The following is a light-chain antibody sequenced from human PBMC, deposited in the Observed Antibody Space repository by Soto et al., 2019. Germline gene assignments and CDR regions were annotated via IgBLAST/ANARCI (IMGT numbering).Light chain of an antibody. V-gene: IGKV3-20*01. CDR2: GAS. J-gene: IGKJ2*01. CDR3: QQYDSPPRYT. Sequence: EIVLTQSPGTLSLSPGERATLSCRASQSVSSNYLDWYQQKTGQAPRLLIYGASSRATGIPDRFSGSGCGTDFTLTISRLEAEDFAVYYCQQYDSPPRYTFGQGTKVEIK. CDR1: QSVSSNY.